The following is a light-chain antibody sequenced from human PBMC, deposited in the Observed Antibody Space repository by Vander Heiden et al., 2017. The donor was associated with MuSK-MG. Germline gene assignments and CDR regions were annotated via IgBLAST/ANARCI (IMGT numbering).Light chain of an antibody. CDR3: QQLDHSPRT. CDR1: QGLSSY. CDR2: SVS. V-gene: IGKV1-9*01. Sequence: IQLTQSPSFLSASAGDRVTITCQASQGLSSYLAWYQQKPGQAPKLLIYSVSTLQSGVPSRFSGRGSGTEFTLTISGLQPEDFATYYCQQLDHSPRTFGQGTKMEIK. J-gene: IGKJ2*01.